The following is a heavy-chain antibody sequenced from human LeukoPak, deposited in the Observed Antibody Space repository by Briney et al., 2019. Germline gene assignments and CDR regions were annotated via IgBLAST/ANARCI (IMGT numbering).Heavy chain of an antibody. J-gene: IGHJ4*02. D-gene: IGHD1-26*01. CDR1: GFTVSSNY. CDR3: AKDLEPRHYDY. Sequence: GGSLRLSCAASGFTVSSNYMSWVRQAPGKGLEWVSAISGSGGSTYYADSVKGRFTISRDNSKNTLYLQMNSLRAEDTAVYYCAKDLEPRHYDYWGQGTLVTVSS. V-gene: IGHV3-23*01. CDR2: ISGSGGST.